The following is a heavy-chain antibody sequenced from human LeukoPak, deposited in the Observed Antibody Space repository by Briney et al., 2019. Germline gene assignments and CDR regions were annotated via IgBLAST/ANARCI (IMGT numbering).Heavy chain of an antibody. D-gene: IGHD6-6*01. V-gene: IGHV3-7*01. J-gene: IGHJ4*02. CDR1: GFTFSSYW. CDR3: ARDRYSSSSDY. CDR2: IKQDGSEK. Sequence: PGGSLRLSCAASGFTFSSYWMSWVRQAPGKGLEWVANIKQDGSEKYYVDSVKGRFTIARDNAKNSLYLQMNSLRAEDTAVYYCARDRYSSSSDYWGQGTLVTVSS.